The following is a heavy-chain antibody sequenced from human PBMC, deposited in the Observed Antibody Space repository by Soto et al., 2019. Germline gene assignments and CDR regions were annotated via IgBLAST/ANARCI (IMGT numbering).Heavy chain of an antibody. CDR1: GGSISSYY. CDR3: ARGRHCSGGSCYTRYFDY. Sequence: QVQLQESGPGLVKPSETLSLTCTVSGGSISSYYWSWIRQPPGKGLEWIGYIYYSWSTNYNPSLKSRVTISVDTSKNQFSLKLSSVTAADTAVYYCARGRHCSGGSCYTRYFDYWGQGTLVTVSS. J-gene: IGHJ4*02. CDR2: IYYSWST. D-gene: IGHD2-15*01. V-gene: IGHV4-59*01.